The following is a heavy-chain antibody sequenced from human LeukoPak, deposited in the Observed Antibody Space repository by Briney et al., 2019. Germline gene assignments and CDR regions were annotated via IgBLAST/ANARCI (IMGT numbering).Heavy chain of an antibody. CDR1: GCSISTNNYY. D-gene: IGHD3-3*01. Sequence: TPSETLSLTCTVSGCSISTNNYYWGWIRQPPGKGLEWIGSIFYRGNTYYNPSLKSRVTISIDTSKDQFSLKLTSVTAADTAIFYCARHGYDVLSGLFDYWGQGSLVTVSS. CDR3: ARHGYDVLSGLFDY. CDR2: IFYRGNT. V-gene: IGHV4-39*01. J-gene: IGHJ4*02.